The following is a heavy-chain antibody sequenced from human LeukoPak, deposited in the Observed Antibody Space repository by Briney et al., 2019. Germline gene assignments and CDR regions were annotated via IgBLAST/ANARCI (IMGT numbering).Heavy chain of an antibody. CDR2: IRSKANSYAT. CDR3: TSPEYYYGSGSYSYYYYYGMDV. V-gene: IGHV3-73*01. CDR1: GFTFSCSA. D-gene: IGHD3-10*01. J-gene: IGHJ6*04. Sequence: PGGALRLSCAASGFTFSCSAMHWVRQASGKGLEWVGRIRSKANSYATAYAASVKDRFTISRDDSKNTAYLQMNSLKTEDTAVYYCTSPEYYYGSGSYSYYYYYGMDVWGKGTTVTVSS.